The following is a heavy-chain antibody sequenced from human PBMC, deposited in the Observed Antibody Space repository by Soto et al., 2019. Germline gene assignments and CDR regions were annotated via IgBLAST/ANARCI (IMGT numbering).Heavy chain of an antibody. J-gene: IGHJ4*02. D-gene: IGHD3-9*01. CDR2: MGAGGGRT. V-gene: IGHV3-23*01. CDR3: AKNYDILTAFDD. Sequence: ETLSLTCAVYGGSFSGYYWSWIRQPPGRGLEWVSGMGAGGGRTYYVDSVKGRFTISRDNFNNTLYLQMNSLRAEDTAVYYCAKNYDILTAFDDWGQGTLVTVSS. CDR1: GGSFSGYY.